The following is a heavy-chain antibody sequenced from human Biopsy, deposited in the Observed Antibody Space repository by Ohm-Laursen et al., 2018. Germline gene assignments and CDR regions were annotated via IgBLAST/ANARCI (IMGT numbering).Heavy chain of an antibody. Sequence: SETLSLTCTVSGDSISSSNDYWAWIRQPPGKGLEWLGSMHNSGTTFYNPSLKSRVTISVDTSTNQFSLKVSSVTAADTALYFCARHPTGFWFDPWGHGTLVTVSS. CDR2: MHNSGTT. CDR1: GDSISSSNDY. J-gene: IGHJ5*02. CDR3: ARHPTGFWFDP. V-gene: IGHV4-39*01.